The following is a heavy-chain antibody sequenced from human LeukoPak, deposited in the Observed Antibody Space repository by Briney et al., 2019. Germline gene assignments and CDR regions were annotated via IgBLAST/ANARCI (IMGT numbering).Heavy chain of an antibody. Sequence: ASVNVSCTASGYTFTSYAMNWVRQAPGQGLEWMGWINTNTGNPTYAQGFTGRFVFSLDTSVSTAYLQISSLKAEDTAVYYCARVGYSYGPDIWGQGTMVTVSS. CDR2: INTNTGNP. D-gene: IGHD5-18*01. J-gene: IGHJ3*02. CDR3: ARVGYSYGPDI. CDR1: GYTFTSYA. V-gene: IGHV7-4-1*02.